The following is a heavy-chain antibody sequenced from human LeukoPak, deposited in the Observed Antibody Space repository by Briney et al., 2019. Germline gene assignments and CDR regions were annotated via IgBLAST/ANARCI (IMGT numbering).Heavy chain of an antibody. J-gene: IGHJ4*01. V-gene: IGHV4/OR15-8*02. D-gene: IGHD1-26*01. Sequence: PSGTLSLTSGVSGVSISCTNWWSWVRQPPGQGLEWIGEISLAGQTNYNPSLNGRVTMSLDKSSNQLSLHLTSVTAADTATYFCSRESGLFGRFCYWGQGTLVIVSS. CDR3: SRESGLFGRFCY. CDR1: GVSISCTNW. CDR2: ISLAGQT.